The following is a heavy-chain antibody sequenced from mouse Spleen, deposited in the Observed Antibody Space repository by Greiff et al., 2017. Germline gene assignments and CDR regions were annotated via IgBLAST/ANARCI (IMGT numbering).Heavy chain of an antibody. CDR3: VRELYYFDY. CDR1: GFSLTSYD. J-gene: IGHJ2*01. CDR2: IWTGGGT. Sequence: VQLVESGPGLVAPSQSLSITCTVSGFSLTSYDISWIRQPPGKGLEWLGVIWTGGGTNYNSAFMSRLSISKDNSKSQVFLKMNSLQTDDTAIYYCVRELYYFDYWGQGTTLTVSS. V-gene: IGHV2-9-2*01.